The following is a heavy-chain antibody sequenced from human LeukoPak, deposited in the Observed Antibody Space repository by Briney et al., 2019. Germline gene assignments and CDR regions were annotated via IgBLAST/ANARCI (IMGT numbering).Heavy chain of an antibody. CDR1: RFTFDDYA. CDR2: ISWNSGSI. V-gene: IGHV3-9*01. D-gene: IGHD5-12*01. Sequence: PGGPLRLSCAASRFTFDDYAMHRVRQAPGKGLEWVSGISWNSGSIGYADSVKGRFTISRDNAKNSLYLQMNSLRAEDTALYCCAKDVWLRFGYYYYGMDVWGQGTTVTVSS. CDR3: AKDVWLRFGYYYYGMDV. J-gene: IGHJ6*02.